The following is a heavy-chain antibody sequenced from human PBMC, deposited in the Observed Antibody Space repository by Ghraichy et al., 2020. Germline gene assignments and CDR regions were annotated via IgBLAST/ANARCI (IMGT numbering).Heavy chain of an antibody. V-gene: IGHV3-23*01. CDR3: AKAWATVTTFGY. CDR1: GFTFSSYA. J-gene: IGHJ4*02. Sequence: GESLNISCAASGFTFSSYAMSWVRQAPGKGLEWVSAISGSGGSTYYADSVKGRFTISRDNSKNTLYLQMNSLRAEDTAVYYCAKAWATVTTFGYWGQGTLVTVSS. CDR2: ISGSGGST. D-gene: IGHD4-17*01.